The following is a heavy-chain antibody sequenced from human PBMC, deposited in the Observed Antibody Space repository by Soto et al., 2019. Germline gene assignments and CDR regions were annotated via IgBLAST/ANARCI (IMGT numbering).Heavy chain of an antibody. CDR2: IIDSGAST. V-gene: IGHV3-23*01. CDR1: GFTFASRA. Sequence: GCSLKLSCPSSGFTFASRAMGWVRQAPGKGLEWVSDIIDSGASTYYADSVKGRFTISRDNSKSTLYLQMNSLRAEDTALYYCAKGRSYYYYYGVDVWGQGTTVTVSS. J-gene: IGHJ6*02. CDR3: AKGRSYYYYYGVDV.